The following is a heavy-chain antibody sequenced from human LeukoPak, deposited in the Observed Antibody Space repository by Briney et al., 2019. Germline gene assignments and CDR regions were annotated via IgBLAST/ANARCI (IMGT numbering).Heavy chain of an antibody. D-gene: IGHD2-8*01. CDR3: ARDQLIDFYSYYMDV. CDR2: INWNGGST. V-gene: IGHV3-20*04. J-gene: IGHJ6*03. CDR1: GFTFDDYD. Sequence: GGSLRLSCAASGFTFDDYDMSWVRQVPGKGLEGVSSINWNGGSTAYADSVKGRFTISRDNAKNSLYLQMNSLRVEDTALYYCARDQLIDFYSYYMDVWGKGTTVTVSS.